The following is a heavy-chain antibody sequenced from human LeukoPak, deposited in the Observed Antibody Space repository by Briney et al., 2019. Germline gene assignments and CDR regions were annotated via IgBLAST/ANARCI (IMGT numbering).Heavy chain of an antibody. J-gene: IGHJ4*02. D-gene: IGHD3-3*01. CDR2: TYYRSKWYN. CDR1: GDSVSSNSAA. CDR3: ARGRFLEWARFDY. Sequence: SQTLSLTCAISGDSVSSNSAAWNWTRQSPSRGLEWLGRTYYRSKWYNDYAVSVKSRITINPDTSKNQFSLQLNSVTPEDTAVYYCARGRFLEWARFDYWGQGTLVTVSS. V-gene: IGHV6-1*01.